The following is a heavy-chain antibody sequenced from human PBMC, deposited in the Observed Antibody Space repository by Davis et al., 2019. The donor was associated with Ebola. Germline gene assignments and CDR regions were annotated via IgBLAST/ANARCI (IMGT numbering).Heavy chain of an antibody. V-gene: IGHV4-39*07. Sequence: SETLSLTCTVSGASISSSSYYWGWIRQPPGKGLEWIGSIYYSGSTNYNPSLKSRVTISVDTSKNQFSLKLSSVTAADTAVYYCARVSHNWFDPWGQGTLVTVSS. CDR1: GASISSSSYY. CDR2: IYYSGST. CDR3: ARVSHNWFDP. J-gene: IGHJ5*02.